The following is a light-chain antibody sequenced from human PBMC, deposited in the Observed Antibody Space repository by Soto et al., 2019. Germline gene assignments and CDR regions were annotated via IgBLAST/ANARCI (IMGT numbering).Light chain of an antibody. CDR1: QFINFY. Sequence: DIQMTQSPASLAASVGDTVSLTFRSSQFINFYLNWYQQKPGKAPKLLIFGASTLQIGVPSRFSGSGSGTDFTLTISSLEPEDFATYFCQQSHSSPPTFGQGTRLEIK. CDR3: QQSHSSPPT. CDR2: GAS. J-gene: IGKJ5*01. V-gene: IGKV1-39*01.